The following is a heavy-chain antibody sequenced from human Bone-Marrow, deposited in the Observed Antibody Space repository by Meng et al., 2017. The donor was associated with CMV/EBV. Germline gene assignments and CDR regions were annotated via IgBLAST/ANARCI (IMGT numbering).Heavy chain of an antibody. D-gene: IGHD3-3*01. J-gene: IGHJ3*02. CDR3: ARPITIFGVGVDAFDI. CDR1: GGSFSGYY. V-gene: IGHV4-34*01. CDR2: INHSGST. Sequence: GSLRLSCAVYGGSFSGYYWSWIRQPPGKGLEWIGEINHSGSTNYNPSLKSRVTISVDTSKNQFSLKLSSVTAADTAVYYCARPITIFGVGVDAFDIWGQGTMVTV.